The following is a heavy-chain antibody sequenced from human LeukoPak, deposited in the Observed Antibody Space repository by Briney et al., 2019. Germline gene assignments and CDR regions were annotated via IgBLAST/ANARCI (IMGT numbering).Heavy chain of an antibody. CDR3: AREGNAPRYFDY. Sequence: GASVKVSCTASGYTFTSYYMHWVRQAPGQGLEWMGIINPSGGSTSYAQKFQGRVTMTRETSTSTVYMELRSLRSEDTAVYYCAREGNAPRYFDYWGQGTLVTVSS. CDR1: GYTFTSYY. D-gene: IGHD3-16*02. CDR2: INPSGGST. J-gene: IGHJ4*02. V-gene: IGHV1-46*01.